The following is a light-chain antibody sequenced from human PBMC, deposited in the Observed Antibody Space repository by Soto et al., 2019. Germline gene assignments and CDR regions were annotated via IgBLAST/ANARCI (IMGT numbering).Light chain of an antibody. CDR2: AVS. J-gene: IGKJ4*01. V-gene: IGKV1-9*01. Sequence: DIQLTQSPSFLSASVGDRVTITCRASQGISSYFAWYQQKPGKAPKLLIYAVSTFQSGVPSRFSGSASGTEFTLTISSLQPEDFATYYCQQLYSYRLTFGGGTKVEIK. CDR1: QGISSY. CDR3: QQLYSYRLT.